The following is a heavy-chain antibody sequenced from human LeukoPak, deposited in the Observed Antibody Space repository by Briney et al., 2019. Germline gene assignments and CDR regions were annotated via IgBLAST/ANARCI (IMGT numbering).Heavy chain of an antibody. J-gene: IGHJ4*02. CDR2: INPNSGGT. V-gene: IGHV1-2*02. CDR3: ARAASSGWDLDY. D-gene: IGHD6-19*01. Sequence: GASVKVSCKASGYTFTSYDINWVRQAPGQGLEWMGWINPNSGGTNYAQKFQGRVTMTRDTSLSTAYMELSRLRSDDTAVYYCARAASSGWDLDYWGQGTLVTVSS. CDR1: GYTFTSYD.